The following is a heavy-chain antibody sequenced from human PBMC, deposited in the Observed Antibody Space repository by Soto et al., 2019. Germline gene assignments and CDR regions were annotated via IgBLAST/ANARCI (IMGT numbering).Heavy chain of an antibody. V-gene: IGHV2-5*02. Sequence: QITLKESGPTLVKPTQTLTLTCTFSGFSLSTSGVGVGWIRQPPGKALEWLALIYWDDDKRYSPSLKSRLTITKDTSKNQVVLTMTHMDPVDTATYYCAHRRKGSGSYYMAPNWFDPWGQGTLVTVSS. D-gene: IGHD3-10*01. J-gene: IGHJ5*02. CDR3: AHRRKGSGSYYMAPNWFDP. CDR2: IYWDDDK. CDR1: GFSLSTSGVG.